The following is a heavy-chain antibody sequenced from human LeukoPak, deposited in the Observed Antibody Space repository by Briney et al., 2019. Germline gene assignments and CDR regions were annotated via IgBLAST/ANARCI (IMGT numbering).Heavy chain of an antibody. CDR1: GFTFSSYE. Sequence: GGSLKLSCAASGFTFSSYEIHWVRQAPGKGLEWVAFIRYDGSNKYYADSVKGRFTISRDNSKNTLYLQMSSLRAEDTAVYYCVNVYFDYWGQGTLVTVSS. J-gene: IGHJ4*02. CDR2: IRYDGSNK. V-gene: IGHV3-30*02. CDR3: VNVYFDY.